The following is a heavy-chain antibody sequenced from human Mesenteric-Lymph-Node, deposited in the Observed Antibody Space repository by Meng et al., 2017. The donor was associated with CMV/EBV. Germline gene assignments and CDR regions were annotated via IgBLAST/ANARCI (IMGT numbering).Heavy chain of an antibody. D-gene: IGHD2-15*01. CDR1: GFTFSGYG. CDR2: IWYDGSNK. Sequence: GESLKISCAASGFTFSGYGMHWVRQAPGKGLEWVAVIWYDGSNKKYVDSVKGRVTVSRDNSKNTLYLQMDSLRAEDTAVYYCARDRLHCSGEICYVPFDSWGQGTLVTVSS. V-gene: IGHV3-33*01. CDR3: ARDRLHCSGEICYVPFDS. J-gene: IGHJ4*02.